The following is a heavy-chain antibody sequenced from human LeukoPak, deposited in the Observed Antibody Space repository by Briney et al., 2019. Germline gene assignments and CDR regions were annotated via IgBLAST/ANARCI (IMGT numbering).Heavy chain of an antibody. CDR2: INPNSGGT. CDR1: GYTFTGYY. Sequence: GASVKVSCKASGYTFTGYYMHWVRQAPGQGLEWTGWINPNSGGTNYAQKFQGRVTMTRDTSISTAYMELSRLRSDDTAVYYCARSRVPNWKFDYWGQGTLVTVSS. CDR3: ARSRVPNWKFDY. J-gene: IGHJ4*02. D-gene: IGHD1-1*01. V-gene: IGHV1-2*02.